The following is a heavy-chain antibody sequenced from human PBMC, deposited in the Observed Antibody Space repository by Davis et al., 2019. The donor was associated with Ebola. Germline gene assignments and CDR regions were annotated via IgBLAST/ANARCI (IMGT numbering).Heavy chain of an antibody. Sequence: ASVKVSCKASGYSFSSYPIHWVRQAPGQRLEWMGWINADNGNTKYSRKFQGRVTLTRDTSARSAYMVLSSLMSEDTAVYYCARDRERGGWYPKSIGFCGQGTLVSVSS. D-gene: IGHD6-19*01. CDR3: ARDRERGGWYPKSIGF. CDR1: GYSFSSYP. J-gene: IGHJ4*02. CDR2: INADNGNT. V-gene: IGHV1-3*01.